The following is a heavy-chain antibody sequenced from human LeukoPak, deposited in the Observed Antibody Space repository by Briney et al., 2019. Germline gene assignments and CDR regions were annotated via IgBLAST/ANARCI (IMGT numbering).Heavy chain of an antibody. J-gene: IGHJ4*02. Sequence: GGSLRLSCAASRFTFNSYAMSWVRQAPGKGLEWVAVISYDGSNKYYADSVKGRFTISRDNSKNTLYLQMNSLRAEDTAVYYCARDRYSGSYSDYWGQGTLVTVSS. CDR1: RFTFNSYA. CDR3: ARDRYSGSYSDY. CDR2: ISYDGSNK. V-gene: IGHV3-30*03. D-gene: IGHD1-26*01.